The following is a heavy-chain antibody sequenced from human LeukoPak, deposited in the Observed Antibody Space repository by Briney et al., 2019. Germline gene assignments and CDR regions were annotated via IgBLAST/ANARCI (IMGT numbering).Heavy chain of an antibody. CDR1: GFTFSSYG. V-gene: IGHV3-30*02. J-gene: IGHJ5*02. CDR2: IRYDGSNK. Sequence: GGSLRLSCAASGFTFSSYGMHWVRQAPGKGLEGVAFIRYDGSNKYYADSVKGRFTISRDNYKNTLYMQMNSQRDEATAVYYCSKDGGPGRVPAAMLWFDPWGQGTLVTVSS. D-gene: IGHD2-2*01. CDR3: SKDGGPGRVPAAMLWFDP.